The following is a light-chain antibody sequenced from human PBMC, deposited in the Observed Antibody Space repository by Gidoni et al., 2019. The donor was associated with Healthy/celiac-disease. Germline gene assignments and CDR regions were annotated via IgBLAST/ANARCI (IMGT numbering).Light chain of an antibody. CDR3: QQSYSTPCS. CDR2: AAS. V-gene: IGKV1-39*01. CDR1: QSISSY. Sequence: IQMTQSPSSLSASVGDRVTITCRASQSISSYLNWYQQKPGKAPKLLIYAASSLQSGVPSRFSGSGSGTDFTLTISSLQPEDFATYYCQQSYSTPCSFXQXTKLXIK. J-gene: IGKJ2*04.